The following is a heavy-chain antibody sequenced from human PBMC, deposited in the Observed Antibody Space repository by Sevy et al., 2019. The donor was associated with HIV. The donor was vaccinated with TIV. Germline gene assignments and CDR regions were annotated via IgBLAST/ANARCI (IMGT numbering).Heavy chain of an antibody. CDR3: SGNLRLRGYSYGCFDY. D-gene: IGHD5-18*01. J-gene: IGHJ4*02. Sequence: ASVKVSCKASGYTFTGQYIHWVRQAPGQGLEWMGWINPKSGDKNYEQEVQGRVTMTRDTSISTAYMGLSGVKSDDTDVYYCSGNLRLRGYSYGCFDYWGQGTLVTVSS. CDR1: GYTFTGQY. V-gene: IGHV1-2*02. CDR2: INPKSGDK.